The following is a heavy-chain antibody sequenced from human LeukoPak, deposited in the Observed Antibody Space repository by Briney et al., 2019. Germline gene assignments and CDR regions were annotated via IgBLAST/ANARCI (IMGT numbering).Heavy chain of an antibody. V-gene: IGHV1-2*02. D-gene: IGHD2-2*01. J-gene: IGHJ4*02. CDR1: GYTFIGHY. CDR3: ARDRVVVPAAFDY. CDR2: INPNSGGT. Sequence: GASVKVSCKASGYTFIGHYMHWVRQAPGQGLEWMGWINPNSGGTNYAQQFQGRVTMTRDTSISTAYMELSRLRSDDTAVYYCARDRVVVPAAFDYWGQGTLVTVSS.